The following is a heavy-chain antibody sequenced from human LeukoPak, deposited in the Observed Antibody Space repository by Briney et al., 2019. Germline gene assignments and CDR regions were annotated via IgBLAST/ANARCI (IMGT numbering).Heavy chain of an antibody. CDR3: ARLRNRQWRGPFFDY. V-gene: IGHV4-34*01. D-gene: IGHD2-8*01. CDR1: DESFSTYY. CDR2: ISHRGTS. J-gene: IGHJ4*02. Sequence: PSETLSLTCDVNDESFSTYYWSWIRQSPGKGLEWIAEISHRGTSTYNPSLQSRVTVSVDASKNHFSLRVKSVTAADTAVYFCARLRNRQWRGPFFDYRGQGTLVTVSS.